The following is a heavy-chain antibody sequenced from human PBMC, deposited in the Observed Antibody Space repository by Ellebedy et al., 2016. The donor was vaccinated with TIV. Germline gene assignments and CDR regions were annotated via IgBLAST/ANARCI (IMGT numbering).Heavy chain of an antibody. J-gene: IGHJ4*02. CDR3: ARAGGDYFDY. CDR1: GGSISNYY. Sequence: SETLSLXXTVSGGSISNYYWSWIRQPAGKRLEWVGRIYTSGSTNYNPSLKSRVTMSVDTSKNQFSLKLSSVTAADTAVYYCARAGGDYFDYWGQGTLVTVSS. V-gene: IGHV4-4*07. CDR2: IYTSGST. D-gene: IGHD2-21*01.